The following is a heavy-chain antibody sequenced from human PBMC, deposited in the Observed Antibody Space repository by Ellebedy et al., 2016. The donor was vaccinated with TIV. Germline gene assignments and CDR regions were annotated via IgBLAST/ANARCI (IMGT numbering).Heavy chain of an antibody. CDR3: AKDREDGYQANYDAFDI. Sequence: GGSLRLXXAASGFTFDDYGMSWVRQAPGKGLEWVSGINWNGGSTGYADSVKGRFTISRDNAKNSLYLQMNSLRAEDTAVYYCAKDREDGYQANYDAFDIWGQGTMVTVSS. V-gene: IGHV3-20*03. CDR1: GFTFDDYG. J-gene: IGHJ3*02. D-gene: IGHD5-24*01. CDR2: INWNGGST.